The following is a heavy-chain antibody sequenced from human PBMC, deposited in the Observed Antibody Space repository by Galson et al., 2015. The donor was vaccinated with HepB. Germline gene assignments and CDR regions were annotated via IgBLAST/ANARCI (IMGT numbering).Heavy chain of an antibody. Sequence: SVKVSCKASGYKFTGYLIQWVRQAPGQRPEWMGWIYPANGDTSYSQRLQGRVAITSDTSATTTYMELSGLRSEDTAVYYCARRNIAPPGTFHRVIYGLDVWGQGTTVLVSS. CDR2: IYPANGDT. CDR1: GYKFTGYL. D-gene: IGHD1/OR15-1a*01. CDR3: ARRNIAPPGTFHRVIYGLDV. V-gene: IGHV1-3*01. J-gene: IGHJ6*02.